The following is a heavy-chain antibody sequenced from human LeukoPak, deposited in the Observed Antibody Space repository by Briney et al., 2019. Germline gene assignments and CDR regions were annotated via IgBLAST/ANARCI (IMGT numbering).Heavy chain of an antibody. J-gene: IGHJ6*04. Sequence: GGSLRLSCAASGFTFTSYEMNWVRQAPGKGLEWVSYISSSGSNIYYADSVKGRFTISRDNAKNSLYLQMNSLRAEDTAVYYCARDGRGLLWFGEFPMDVWGKGTTVTVSS. V-gene: IGHV3-48*03. CDR3: ARDGRGLLWFGEFPMDV. CDR1: GFTFTSYE. CDR2: ISSSGSNI. D-gene: IGHD3-10*01.